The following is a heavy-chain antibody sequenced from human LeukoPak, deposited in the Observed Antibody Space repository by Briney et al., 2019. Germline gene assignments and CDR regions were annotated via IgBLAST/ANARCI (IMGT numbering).Heavy chain of an antibody. J-gene: IGHJ3*02. CDR1: GGTFSSHA. CDR2: IIPIFGTA. Sequence: SVKVSCKASGGTFSSHAISWVRQAPGQGLEWMGGIIPIFGTANYAQKFQGRVTITTDESTSTAYMELSRLRSEDTAVYYCARSSPPIHDAFDIWGQGTMVTVSS. D-gene: IGHD5-18*01. CDR3: ARSSPPIHDAFDI. V-gene: IGHV1-69*05.